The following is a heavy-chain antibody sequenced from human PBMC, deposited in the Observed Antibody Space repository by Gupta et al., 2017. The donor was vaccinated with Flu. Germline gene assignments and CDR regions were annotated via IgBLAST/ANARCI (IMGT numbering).Heavy chain of an antibody. V-gene: IGHV4-39*01. J-gene: IGHJ6*02. Sequence: SFHWGWIRQPPGKGLEWIGSIYYGGRPYYNAPLQSRVTISVGTSKNQFSLKLTSVTAADTAVYYCARQMVPYDSYYYGMDVWGQGTTVTVSS. CDR1: SFH. CDR3: ARQMVPYDSYYYGMDV. CDR2: IYYGGRP. D-gene: IGHD2-8*01.